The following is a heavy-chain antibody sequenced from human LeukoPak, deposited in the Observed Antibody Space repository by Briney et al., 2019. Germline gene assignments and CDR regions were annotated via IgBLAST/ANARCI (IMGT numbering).Heavy chain of an antibody. CDR3: ARESKTYDGSGYYHDS. CDR1: GGSISSYY. J-gene: IGHJ4*02. V-gene: IGHV4-4*07. Sequence: PSETLSLTCTVSGGSISSYYWSWIRHPAGKGLEGIGRIYTSGSTDYNPSLKSRVTMSVDTSKDQFSLNLYSVTAADTAVYYCARESKTYDGSGYYHDSWGQGTLVTVSS. CDR2: IYTSGST. D-gene: IGHD3-22*01.